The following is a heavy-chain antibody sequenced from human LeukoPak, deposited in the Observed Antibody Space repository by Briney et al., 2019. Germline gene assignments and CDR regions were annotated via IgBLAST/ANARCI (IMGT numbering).Heavy chain of an antibody. CDR3: AGGYWYFDV. J-gene: IGHJ2*01. V-gene: IGHV3-7*01. CDR2: INQDGSEK. CDR1: GFTFSSYG. Sequence: GGSLRLSCAASGFTFSSYGMSWVRQAPGKGLEWVANINQDGSEKNYVESVKGRFTISRDNAKNSLSLQMNSLRAEDTAVYYCAGGYWYFDVWGRGTLITVSS.